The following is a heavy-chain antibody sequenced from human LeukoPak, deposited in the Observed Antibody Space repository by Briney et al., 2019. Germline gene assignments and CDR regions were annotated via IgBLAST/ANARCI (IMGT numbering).Heavy chain of an antibody. CDR1: GFTFSDYY. D-gene: IGHD4-17*01. CDR3: AKDLWAMTTVTSADY. V-gene: IGHV3-11*05. CDR2: ISSSSSSYT. J-gene: IGHJ4*02. Sequence: PGGSLRLSCAASGFTFSDYYMSWIRQAPGKGLEWVSYISSSSSSYTNYADSVKGRFTISRDNSKNTLYLHLNSLRAEDTAVYYCAKDLWAMTTVTSADYWGQGALVTVSS.